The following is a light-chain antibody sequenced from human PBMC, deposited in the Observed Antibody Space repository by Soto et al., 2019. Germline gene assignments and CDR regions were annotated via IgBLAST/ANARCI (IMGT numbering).Light chain of an antibody. CDR2: VAS. Sequence: IVLTQSPGTLSLSPGEGATLSCRASQSVSNNYLAWYQQKPGQAPRLLIYVASRRATGIPDRFSGSGSGTDFTLTISTLEPYDFAVYYCQQYRSSPLITFCQGTRLAV. V-gene: IGKV3-20*01. J-gene: IGKJ5*01. CDR1: QSVSNNY. CDR3: QQYRSSPLIT.